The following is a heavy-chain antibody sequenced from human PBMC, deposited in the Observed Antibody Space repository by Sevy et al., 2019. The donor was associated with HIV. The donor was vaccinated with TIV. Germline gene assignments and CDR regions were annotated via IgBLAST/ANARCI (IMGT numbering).Heavy chain of an antibody. V-gene: IGHV3-48*02. D-gene: IGHD6-19*01. CDR2: IGSTGPTI. CDR3: ARPGSGWFEFDS. Sequence: GGSLRLSCPVSGFTFTSYAMSWVRQAPGRGLEWVSNIGSTGPTIYYADSVKGRFTISRDNAKNSLYLQMNSLREEDTAVYYCARPGSGWFEFDSWGQGTLVTVSS. J-gene: IGHJ4*02. CDR1: GFTFTSYA.